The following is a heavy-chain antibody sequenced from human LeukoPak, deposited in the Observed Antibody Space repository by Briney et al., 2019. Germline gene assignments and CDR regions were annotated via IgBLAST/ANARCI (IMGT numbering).Heavy chain of an antibody. V-gene: IGHV3-23*01. D-gene: IGHD3-10*01. J-gene: IGHJ4*02. Sequence: GGSLRLSCVVSGFTFSTYAMSWVRQVPGQGLEWVAFISGSGRNTYYADSVKGRFTISRDNFRNTLSLQKNSLRPDDTAIYYCAKDEGVVLSTSFDFGHWGQGTLVAVSS. CDR3: AKDEGVVLSTSFDFGH. CDR1: GFTFSTYA. CDR2: ISGSGRNT.